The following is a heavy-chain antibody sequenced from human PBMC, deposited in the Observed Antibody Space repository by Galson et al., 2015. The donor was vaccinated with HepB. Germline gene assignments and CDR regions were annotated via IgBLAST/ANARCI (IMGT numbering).Heavy chain of an antibody. D-gene: IGHD5-18*01. Sequence: CAISGDSVSSNSAAWNWIRQSPSRGLEWLGRTSYRAKWYNDYAVSVKSRITINPDTSKNQFSLQLNSVTPEDTAVYYCARGRQGWSYGYLFDYWGQGTLVTVSS. CDR2: TSYRAKWYN. CDR1: GDSVSSNSAA. CDR3: ARGRQGWSYGYLFDY. V-gene: IGHV6-1*01. J-gene: IGHJ4*02.